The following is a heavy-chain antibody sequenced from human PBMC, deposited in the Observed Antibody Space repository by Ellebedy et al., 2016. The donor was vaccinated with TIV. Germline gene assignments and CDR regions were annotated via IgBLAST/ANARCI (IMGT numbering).Heavy chain of an antibody. J-gene: IGHJ5*02. V-gene: IGHV4-61*01. D-gene: IGHD3-10*01. CDR3: ARDGEGSGSPNWFDP. Sequence: SETLSLTCTVSGGSVSSGSYYWSWIRQPPGKGLEWIGYIYYSGSTNYNPSLKSRVTISVDTSKNQFSLKLSSVTAADTAVYYCARDGEGSGSPNWFDPWGQGTLVTVSS. CDR2: IYYSGST. CDR1: GGSVSSGSYY.